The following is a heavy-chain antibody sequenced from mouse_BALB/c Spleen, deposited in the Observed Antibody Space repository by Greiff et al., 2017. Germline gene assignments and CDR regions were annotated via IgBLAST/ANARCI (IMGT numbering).Heavy chain of an antibody. J-gene: IGHJ4*01. CDR3: ARVPRDYDNYYAMDY. Sequence: QVQLQQSGPGLVAPSQSLSITCTVSGFSLTSYGVHWVRQPPGKGLEWLGVIWAGGSTNYNSALMSRLSISKDNSKSQVFLKMNSLQTDDTAMYYCARVPRDYDNYYAMDYWGQGTSVTVSS. D-gene: IGHD2-4*01. CDR1: GFSLTSYG. V-gene: IGHV2-9*02. CDR2: IWAGGST.